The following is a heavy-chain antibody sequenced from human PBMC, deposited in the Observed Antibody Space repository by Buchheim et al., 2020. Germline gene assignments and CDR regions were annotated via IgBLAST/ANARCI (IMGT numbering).Heavy chain of an antibody. Sequence: QVQLQQWGAGALKPSETLSLTCAVSGGSISGFYWTWIRQSPGKELEWIGEINHSGDTAYSPSLKSRVTISVDTSKNQFSLKLTSVTAADTAVYYCARETLNTVVQGDHFDSWGQGTL. J-gene: IGHJ4*02. D-gene: IGHD3-10*01. V-gene: IGHV4-34*02. CDR2: INHSGDT. CDR3: ARETLNTVVQGDHFDS. CDR1: GGSISGFY.